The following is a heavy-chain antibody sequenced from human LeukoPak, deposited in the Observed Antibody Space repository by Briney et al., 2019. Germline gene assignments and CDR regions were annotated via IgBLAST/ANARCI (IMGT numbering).Heavy chain of an antibody. D-gene: IGHD3-3*01. CDR3: ARWRREIDP. CDR1: GGSISSYY. CDR2: IYYSGST. Sequence: SETLSLTCTVSGGSISSYYWSWIRQPPGKGLEWIGYIYYSGSTNYNPSLKSRVTISVDTSKNQFSLKLSSVTAADTAVYFCARWRREIDPWGQGTLVTVSS. V-gene: IGHV4-59*01. J-gene: IGHJ5*02.